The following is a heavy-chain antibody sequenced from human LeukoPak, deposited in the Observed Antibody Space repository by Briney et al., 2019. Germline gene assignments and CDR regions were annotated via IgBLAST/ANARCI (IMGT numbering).Heavy chain of an antibody. J-gene: IGHJ4*02. CDR2: IYYSGGT. CDR1: GGSISSYY. CDR3: ARGVVVITTHLDY. Sequence: PSETLSLTCTVSGGSISSYYWSWIRQPPGKGLEWIGYIYYSGGTNYNPSLKSRVTISVDTSKNQFSLKLSSVTAADTAVYYCARGVVVITTHLDYWGQGTLVTVSS. V-gene: IGHV4-59*01. D-gene: IGHD3-22*01.